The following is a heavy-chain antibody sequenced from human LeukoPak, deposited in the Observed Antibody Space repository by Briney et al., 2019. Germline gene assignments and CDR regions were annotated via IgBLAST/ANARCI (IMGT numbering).Heavy chain of an antibody. D-gene: IGHD2-15*01. Sequence: GASVEVSCKASGYTFTGYYMHWVRQAPGQGLEWMGWINPNSGGTNYAQKFQGRVTMTRDTSISTAYMELSRPRSGDTAVYYCARVARIFGQPNWFDPWGQGTLVTVSS. V-gene: IGHV1-2*02. CDR1: GYTFTGYY. CDR2: INPNSGGT. J-gene: IGHJ5*02. CDR3: ARVARIFGQPNWFDP.